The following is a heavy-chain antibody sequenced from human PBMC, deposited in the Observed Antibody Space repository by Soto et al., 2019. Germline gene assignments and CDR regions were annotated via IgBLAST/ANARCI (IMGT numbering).Heavy chain of an antibody. Sequence: PGESLKISCKGSGYSFTSYWIGWVRQMPGKGLEWMGIIYPGDSDTRYSPSFQGQVTISADKSISTAYLQWSSLKASDTAMYYCARHPSRYYYDFWSGYWSMDVWGQGTTVTVSS. D-gene: IGHD3-3*01. CDR2: IYPGDSDT. CDR1: GYSFTSYW. V-gene: IGHV5-51*01. J-gene: IGHJ6*02. CDR3: ARHPSRYYYDFWSGYWSMDV.